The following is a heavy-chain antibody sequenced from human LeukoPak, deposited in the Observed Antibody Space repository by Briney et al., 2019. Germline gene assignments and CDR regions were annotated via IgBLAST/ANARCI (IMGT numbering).Heavy chain of an antibody. Sequence: GGSLRLSCAASGFTFNSYGMNWVRQAPGKGLEWVSYISSSGSTIYYADSVKGRFTISRDNAKNSLYLQMNSLRAEDTAVYYCAELGITMIGGVWGKGTTVTISS. D-gene: IGHD3-10*02. CDR2: ISSSGSTI. V-gene: IGHV3-48*04. CDR1: GFTFNSYG. J-gene: IGHJ6*04. CDR3: AELGITMIGGV.